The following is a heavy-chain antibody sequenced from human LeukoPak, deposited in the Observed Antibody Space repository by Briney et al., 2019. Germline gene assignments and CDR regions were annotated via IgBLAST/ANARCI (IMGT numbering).Heavy chain of an antibody. J-gene: IGHJ3*02. CDR3: ARAVGYCSSTSCYTDAFDI. D-gene: IGHD2-2*02. CDR2: IIPILGIA. Sequence: VASVKVSCKASGGTFSSYAISWVRQAPGQGLEWMGRIIPILGIANYAQKFQGRVTITADKSTSTAYMELSSLRSEDTAVYYCARAVGYCSSTSCYTDAFDIWGQGTMVTVS. V-gene: IGHV1-69*04. CDR1: GGTFSSYA.